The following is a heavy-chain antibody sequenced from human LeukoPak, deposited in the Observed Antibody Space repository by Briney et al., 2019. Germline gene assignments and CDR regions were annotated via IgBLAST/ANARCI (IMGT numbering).Heavy chain of an antibody. J-gene: IGHJ6*02. Sequence: GGSLGLSCAASGFTFSSYGMHWVRQSPGRGLEWVSFISFDGSNEFYADSLKGRFTISRDNSKDTLYLQMDSLRAGDTALYYCAREEHDYVWGSYRYYYYYGIDVWGQGTTVTVSS. CDR3: AREEHDYVWGSYRYYYYYGIDV. CDR1: GFTFSSYG. CDR2: ISFDGSNE. V-gene: IGHV3-30*03. D-gene: IGHD3-16*02.